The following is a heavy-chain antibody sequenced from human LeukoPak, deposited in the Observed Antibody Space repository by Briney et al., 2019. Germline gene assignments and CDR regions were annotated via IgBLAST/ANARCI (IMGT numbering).Heavy chain of an antibody. Sequence: ASVKVSCKASGYTFTGYYMHWVRQAPGQGLEWMGWINPNSGGTNYAQKFQGRVTMTRDTSISTAYMELSRLRSDDTAVYYCARDTQPMGSSGWYTVNWFDPWGQGTLVTVSS. J-gene: IGHJ5*02. CDR3: ARDTQPMGSSGWYTVNWFDP. CDR2: INPNSGGT. D-gene: IGHD6-19*01. CDR1: GYTFTGYY. V-gene: IGHV1-2*02.